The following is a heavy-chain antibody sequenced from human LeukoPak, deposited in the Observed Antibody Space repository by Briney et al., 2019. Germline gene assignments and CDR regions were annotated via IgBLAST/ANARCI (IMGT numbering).Heavy chain of an antibody. Sequence: SETLSLTCAVYGGSFSGYYWSWIRQPPGKGLEWIGEINHSGSTNYKPSLKSRVTISVDTSKNQFSLKLSSVTAADTAVYYCARGGRRGWLLSAYYFDYWGQGTLVTVSS. CDR3: ARGGRRGWLLSAYYFDY. CDR2: INHSGST. J-gene: IGHJ4*02. CDR1: GGSFSGYY. V-gene: IGHV4-34*01. D-gene: IGHD3-9*01.